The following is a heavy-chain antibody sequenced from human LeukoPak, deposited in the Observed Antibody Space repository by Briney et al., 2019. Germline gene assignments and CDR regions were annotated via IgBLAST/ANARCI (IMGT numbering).Heavy chain of an antibody. CDR3: ADTFARLAGRMNWFDP. CDR1: GFTFSDFA. CDR2: ISASGGDT. Sequence: GGSLRLSCAASGFTFSDFAMSWVRQAPGKGLEWVSGISASGGDTYYADSVKGRFTISRDNSKNTLSLQMNSLRTEDMAVYYCADTFARLAGRMNWFDPWGQGTLVTVSS. J-gene: IGHJ5*02. V-gene: IGHV3-23*01.